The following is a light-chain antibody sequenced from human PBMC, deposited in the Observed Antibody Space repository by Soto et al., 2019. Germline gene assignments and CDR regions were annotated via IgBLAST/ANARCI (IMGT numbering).Light chain of an antibody. CDR3: QQYDSYSRPT. CDR1: QGISSY. CDR2: AAS. J-gene: IGKJ4*01. Sequence: AIRMTQSPSSLPASTGDRVTITCRASQGISSYLAWYQQKPGKAPKLLIYAASTLQSGVPSRFSGFGSGTEFTLAISSLQPEDFATYYCQQYDSYSRPTFGGGTKVDIK. V-gene: IGKV1-8*01.